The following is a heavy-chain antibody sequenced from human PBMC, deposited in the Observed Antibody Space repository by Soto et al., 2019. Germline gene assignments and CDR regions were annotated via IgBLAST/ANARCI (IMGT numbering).Heavy chain of an antibody. CDR2: IYYSGST. V-gene: IGHV4-59*01. Sequence: QVQLQESGPGLVKPSETLSLTCTVSGGSISSYYWSWIRQPPGKGLEWIGYIYYSGSTNYNPSLKSRCTLSVDTSKTQFSLKLTSVTDADTAVYYWVRLYGGNFDYWGQGTLVTVSS. J-gene: IGHJ4*02. D-gene: IGHD1-26*01. CDR1: GGSISSYY. CDR3: VRLYGGNFDY.